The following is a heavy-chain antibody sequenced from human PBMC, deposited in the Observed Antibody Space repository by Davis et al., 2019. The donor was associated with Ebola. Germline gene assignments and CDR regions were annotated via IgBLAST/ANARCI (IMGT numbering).Heavy chain of an antibody. V-gene: IGHV1-8*03. D-gene: IGHD3-22*01. Sequence: ASVKVSCKASGYTFSRYDINWVRQATGQGLEWMGWMNPYSGYTGYAQKFQGRVTITADESTSTAYMELSSLRSEDTAVYYCARDRYSDGSGYFFEQSHWGQGTLVTVSS. CDR3: ARDRYSDGSGYFFEQSH. CDR1: GYTFSRYD. CDR2: MNPYSGYT. J-gene: IGHJ4*02.